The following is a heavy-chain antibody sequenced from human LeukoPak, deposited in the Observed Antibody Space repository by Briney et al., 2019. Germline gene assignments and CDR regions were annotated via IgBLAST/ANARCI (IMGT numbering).Heavy chain of an antibody. D-gene: IGHD6-13*01. CDR2: INHSGST. Sequence: PSETLSLTCAVYGGSFSGYYWSWIRQPPGKGLEWIGEINHSGSTNYNPSLKSRVTISVDTSKNQFSLKLSSVTAADTAVYYCARDLGRIAPDYWGQGTLVTVSS. CDR1: GGSFSGYY. J-gene: IGHJ4*02. CDR3: ARDLGRIAPDY. V-gene: IGHV4-34*01.